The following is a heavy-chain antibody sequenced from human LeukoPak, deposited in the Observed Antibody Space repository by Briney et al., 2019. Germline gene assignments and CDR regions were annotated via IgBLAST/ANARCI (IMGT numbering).Heavy chain of an antibody. V-gene: IGHV4-59*01. D-gene: IGHD2-2*02. CDR3: ARRYCSSTSCYTADDAFDI. Sequence: SETLSLTCTVSGGSISSYYWSWIRQPPGKGLEWIWYIYYSGSTNYNPSLKSRVTISVDTSKNQFSLKLSSVTAADTAVYYCARRYCSSTSCYTADDAFDIWGQGTMVTVSS. CDR2: IYYSGST. CDR1: GGSISSYY. J-gene: IGHJ3*02.